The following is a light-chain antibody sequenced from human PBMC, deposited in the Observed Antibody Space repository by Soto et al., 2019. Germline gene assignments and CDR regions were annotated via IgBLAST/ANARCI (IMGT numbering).Light chain of an antibody. V-gene: IGKV2-24*01. CDR3: MQAAQFPLT. Sequence: IVMTQTPLSSPVTLGQPASISCRSSQGLVHSDGNTYLSWFQQRPGQPPRLLIYRISSRFSGVPDRFSGSGAGTDFTLKISRVEAEDVGVYYCMQAAQFPLTFGGGTKVEIK. CDR1: QGLVHSDGNTY. CDR2: RIS. J-gene: IGKJ4*01.